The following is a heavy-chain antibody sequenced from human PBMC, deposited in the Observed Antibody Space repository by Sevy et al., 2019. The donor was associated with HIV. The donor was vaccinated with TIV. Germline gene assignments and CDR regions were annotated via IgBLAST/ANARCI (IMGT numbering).Heavy chain of an antibody. CDR3: ARSPPVVVVPGAPSWFDP. J-gene: IGHJ5*02. V-gene: IGHV4-34*01. CDR2: INESGIT. D-gene: IGHD2-2*01. CDR1: DGSFSGYY. Sequence: SETLSLTCAVHDGSFSGYYWNWIRQLPGKGLEWIGEINESGITYYNPSLKSRFTISVDTSKKQFSLKLNSLTAVDSAVYFCARSPPVVVVPGAPSWFDPWGQGTLVTVSS.